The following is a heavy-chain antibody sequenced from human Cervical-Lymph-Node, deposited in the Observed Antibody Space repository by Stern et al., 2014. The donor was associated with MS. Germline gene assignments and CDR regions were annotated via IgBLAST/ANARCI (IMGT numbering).Heavy chain of an antibody. D-gene: IGHD3-22*01. V-gene: IGHV1-69*01. Sequence: QVQLVQAGTEVKKPGSSGKVSCKASGGTFTSYDISWVRQAPGQGLEWMGGIIPIFCTAHYAQKFQGRVTITAYESTSTSYMDLSSLRSEDTAVYYCARVGDHYDSSGYYYGYWGQGTQVTVSS. CDR1: GGTFTSYD. CDR3: ARVGDHYDSSGYYYGY. CDR2: IIPIFCTA. J-gene: IGHJ4*02.